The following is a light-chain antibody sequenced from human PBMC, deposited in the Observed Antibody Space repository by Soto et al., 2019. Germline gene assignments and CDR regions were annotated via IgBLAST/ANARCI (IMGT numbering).Light chain of an antibody. J-gene: IGKJ1*01. CDR2: WAS. CDR1: QSVLYSSNNKNY. V-gene: IGKV4-1*01. CDR3: QQYCSTLWT. Sequence: DIVMTQSPDSLAVSLGERATINCKSSQSVLYSSNNKNYLAWYQQKPGQPPKLLIYWASTRESGVPDRFSCSGSGTDFTLTISSLQAEDVAVYYCQQYCSTLWTFGQGTKVEIK.